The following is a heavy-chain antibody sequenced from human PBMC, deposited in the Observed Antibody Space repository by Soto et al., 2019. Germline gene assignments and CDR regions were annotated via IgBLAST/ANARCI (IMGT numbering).Heavy chain of an antibody. Sequence: ASVKVSCKASGYSFTAYYIHWVRQAPGQGLEWMGIINPSVGNTRYTQNFQGRVTMTRDTSTNSVYLELSSLRSDDTAVYYCATYILNGHDYYHGMDVWGQGTTVTVSS. J-gene: IGHJ6*02. CDR3: ATYILNGHDYYHGMDV. CDR1: GYSFTAYY. D-gene: IGHD2-8*01. V-gene: IGHV1-46*01. CDR2: INPSVGNT.